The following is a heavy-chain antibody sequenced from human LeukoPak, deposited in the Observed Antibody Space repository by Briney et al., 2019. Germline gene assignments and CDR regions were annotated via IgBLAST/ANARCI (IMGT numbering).Heavy chain of an antibody. Sequence: PGGSLRLSCAASGFTFSSYAMSWVRQAPGKGLEWVSAISGSGGSTYYADSVKGRFTISRDNSKNTLYLQMNSRRAEDTAVYYCAKGTFHYYDSSGYPPDWGKGTTVTVSS. D-gene: IGHD3-22*01. CDR2: ISGSGGST. V-gene: IGHV3-23*01. CDR3: AKGTFHYYDSSGYPPD. J-gene: IGHJ6*04. CDR1: GFTFSSYA.